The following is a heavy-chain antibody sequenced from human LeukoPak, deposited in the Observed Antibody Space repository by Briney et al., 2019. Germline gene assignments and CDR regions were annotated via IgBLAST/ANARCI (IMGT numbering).Heavy chain of an antibody. Sequence: SGGSLRLSCAASGFTFSSYGMHWVRQAPARGLEWVAFIRYDGSNKYYADSVKGRFTISRDNSKNTLYLQMNSLRAEDTAVYYCANLYVWGSYRYSMDVWGKGTTVTVSS. CDR3: ANLYVWGSYRYSMDV. J-gene: IGHJ6*03. CDR2: IRYDGSNK. CDR1: GFTFSSYG. V-gene: IGHV3-30*02. D-gene: IGHD3-16*02.